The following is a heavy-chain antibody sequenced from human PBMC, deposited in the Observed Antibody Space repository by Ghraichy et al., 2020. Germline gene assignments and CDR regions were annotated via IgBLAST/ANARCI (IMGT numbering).Heavy chain of an antibody. V-gene: IGHV3-23*01. CDR3: AKTVLGYFDWLRGYGMDV. D-gene: IGHD3-9*01. CDR1: GFTFSSYA. Sequence: GGSLRLSCAASGFTFSSYAMSWVRQAPGKGLEWVSAISGSGGSTYYADSVKGRFTISRDNSKNTLYLQMNSLRAEDTAVYYCAKTVLGYFDWLRGYGMDVWGHGTTVTVSS. CDR2: ISGSGGST. J-gene: IGHJ6*02.